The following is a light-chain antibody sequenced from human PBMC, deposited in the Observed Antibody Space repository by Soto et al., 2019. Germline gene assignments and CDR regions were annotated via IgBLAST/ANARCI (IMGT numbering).Light chain of an antibody. CDR3: RQYNNWPPDMT. J-gene: IGKJ1*01. CDR1: QSVTSK. Sequence: EIVMTQSPATLSVSPGERATLSCRASQSVTSKLAWYQQKPGQAPRLLIYGASTRANGIPARCSGSGSETEFTLTISSLQSEDFAIYFCRQYNNWPPDMTFDQGTKVEIK. CDR2: GAS. V-gene: IGKV3-15*01.